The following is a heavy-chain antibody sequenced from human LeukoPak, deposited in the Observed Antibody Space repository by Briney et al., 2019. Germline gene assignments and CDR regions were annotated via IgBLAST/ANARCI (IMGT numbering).Heavy chain of an antibody. CDR1: GFTFSNAW. J-gene: IGHJ4*02. CDR2: IKSKTDGGTT. Sequence: GGSLRLSCAASGFTFSNAWMSWVRQAPGKGLEWVGRIKSKTDGGTTDYAAPVKGRFTISRDDSKNTLYLQMNSLKTEDTAVYYCTTQSLVATIGYNFDYWCQGTLVTVSS. V-gene: IGHV3-15*01. CDR3: TTQSLVATIGYNFDY. D-gene: IGHD5-12*01.